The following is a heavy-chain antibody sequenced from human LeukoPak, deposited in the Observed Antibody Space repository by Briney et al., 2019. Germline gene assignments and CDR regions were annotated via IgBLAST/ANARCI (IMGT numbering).Heavy chain of an antibody. CDR3: ARGSGGIVSYYFDY. CDR2: INPNSGGT. D-gene: IGHD3-16*01. Sequence: ASVKVSCKASGYTFTGYYMHWVRQAPGQGLEWMGWINPNSGGTNYAQKFQGRVTMTRDTSISTAYMELSRLRSDDTAVYYCARGSGGIVSYYFDYWGQGTLVTVSS. CDR1: GYTFTGYY. J-gene: IGHJ4*02. V-gene: IGHV1-2*02.